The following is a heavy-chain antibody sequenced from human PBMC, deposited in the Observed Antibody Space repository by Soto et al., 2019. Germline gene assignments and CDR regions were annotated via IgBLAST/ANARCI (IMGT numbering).Heavy chain of an antibody. V-gene: IGHV4-39*01. D-gene: IGHD5-18*01. J-gene: IGHJ4*02. CDR2: GYHGGNT. CDR3: ARLLSGYGYLYFEY. Sequence: QLQLQESGPGLVKPSETQSLTCTVSGGSISSNSYYWAWIRQPPGKGLEWIGSGYHGGNTYYNPSHKSRVTISVDTSTNQFSLKLNSVTAADTAVYYCARLLSGYGYLYFEYWGQGILVTVSS. CDR1: GGSISSNSYY.